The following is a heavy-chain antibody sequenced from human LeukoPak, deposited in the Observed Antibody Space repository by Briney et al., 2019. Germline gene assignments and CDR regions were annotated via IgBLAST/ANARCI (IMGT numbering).Heavy chain of an antibody. CDR1: GFTFSRYS. CDR2: ISISSNYI. CDR3: ARCYGSGPYYMDV. Sequence: GGSLRLSCAASGFTFSRYSMNWVRQAPGKGLEWVSSISISSNYIYYTDSLKGRFTISRDNAKNSLYLQMNSLRAEDTAVYYCARCYGSGPYYMDVWGKGTTVTISS. J-gene: IGHJ6*03. V-gene: IGHV3-21*01. D-gene: IGHD3-10*01.